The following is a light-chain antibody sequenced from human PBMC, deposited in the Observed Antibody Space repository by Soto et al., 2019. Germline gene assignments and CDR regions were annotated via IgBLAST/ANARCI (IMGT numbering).Light chain of an antibody. CDR2: GAT. CDR1: RSNIGAGYD. V-gene: IGLV1-40*01. Sequence: QSVLTQPPSVSGAPGQTVTISCTGSRSNIGAGYDVHWYQQLPGTAPKLLLYGATNRPSGIPDRFSGSKSGTSASLAITWLQAEDEAHYYCQSYDSSLTGSVFGGGTKVTVL. J-gene: IGLJ2*01. CDR3: QSYDSSLTGSV.